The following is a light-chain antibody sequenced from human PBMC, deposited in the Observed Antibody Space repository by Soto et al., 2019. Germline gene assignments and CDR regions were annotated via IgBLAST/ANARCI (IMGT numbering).Light chain of an antibody. J-gene: IGLJ2*01. CDR2: TNN. V-gene: IGLV1-44*01. CDR3: AAWDDSAFGVV. CDR1: SSNIGSHI. Sequence: QSALTQPPSASGAPGQRFTISCSGSSSNIGSHIVNWYQQVPGTAPKLLIYTNNQRPSGVPDRFSGSKSGTSASLAISGLQSEDEADYYCAAWDDSAFGVVFGGGTKVTVL.